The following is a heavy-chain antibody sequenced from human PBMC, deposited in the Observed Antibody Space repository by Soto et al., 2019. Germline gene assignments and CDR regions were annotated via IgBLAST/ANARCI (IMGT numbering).Heavy chain of an antibody. CDR2: INSDGSST. J-gene: IGHJ1*01. CDR1: GFTFSSYW. Sequence: VVSLILSCAASGFTFSSYWMHWVRQAPGKGLVWVSRINSDGSSTSYADSVKGRFTISRDNAKNTLYLQMNSLRAEDTAVYYCANGMDYYDSSGYHQGFQHCSECTRVTVSS. V-gene: IGHV3-74*01. CDR3: ANGMDYYDSSGYHQGFQH. D-gene: IGHD3-22*01.